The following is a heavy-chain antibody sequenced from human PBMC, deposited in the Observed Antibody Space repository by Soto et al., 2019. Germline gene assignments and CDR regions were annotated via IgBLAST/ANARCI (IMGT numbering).Heavy chain of an antibody. CDR2: IYYSGST. J-gene: IGHJ5*02. V-gene: IGHV4-31*03. CDR1: DGTLRSGGYY. D-gene: IGHD1-26*01. Sequence: SDPLSLSCSFSDGTLRSGGYYLSWQRQHPGKGLEWIGYIYYSGSTYYNPSLKSRVTISVDTSKNQFSLKLSSVTAADTAVYYCARDALNSGGNRFDPWGQGTLVTVSS. CDR3: ARDALNSGGNRFDP.